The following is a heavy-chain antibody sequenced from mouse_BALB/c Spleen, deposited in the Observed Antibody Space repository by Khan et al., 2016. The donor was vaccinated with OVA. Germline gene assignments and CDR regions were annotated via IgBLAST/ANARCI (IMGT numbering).Heavy chain of an antibody. CDR2: IDPENDNT. Sequence: EVQLQESVAELVRPGALVKLSCKGSGFNIKDYYLHWVKQRPEQGLEWIGWIDPENDNTIYDPKFQGKASITADTSSNTAYLQLSSLPTEDTAVYCCIRDGYSPWFAYWGQGTLITVSA. CDR3: IRDGYSPWFAY. D-gene: IGHD2-3*01. V-gene: IGHV14-1*02. J-gene: IGHJ3*01. CDR1: GFNIKDYY.